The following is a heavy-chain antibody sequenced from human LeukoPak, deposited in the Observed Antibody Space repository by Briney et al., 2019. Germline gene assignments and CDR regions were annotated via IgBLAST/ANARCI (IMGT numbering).Heavy chain of an antibody. CDR2: INWKGDSR. CDR1: GFTFDDYA. CDR3: AKDIPRGIAVAGGPEYFQH. V-gene: IGHV3-20*04. J-gene: IGHJ1*01. Sequence: AGGSLRLSCAASGFTFDDYAMHWVRQVPGKGLEWVSGINWKGDSRGYADSVKGRFTISRDNAKNSLYLQMNSLRTDDTALYYCAKDIPRGIAVAGGPEYFQHWGQGTLVTVSS. D-gene: IGHD6-19*01.